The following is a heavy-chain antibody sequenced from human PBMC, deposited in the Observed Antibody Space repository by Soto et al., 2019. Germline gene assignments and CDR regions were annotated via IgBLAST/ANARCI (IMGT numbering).Heavy chain of an antibody. CDR2: IIPIFASS. V-gene: IGHV1-69*01. Sequence: QVRLVQSGAEVKKPGSSVRVSCKATGGTFSNFGFSWVRQAPGQGLEWMGGIIPIFASSNYAQKLQGRLTITADESTSTAYMELSSLRYEEKAVYFCAKDVGVQQLHFVFETWGQGTLVTVSS. CDR3: AKDVGVQQLHFVFET. CDR1: GGTFSNFG. J-gene: IGHJ5*02. D-gene: IGHD6-13*01.